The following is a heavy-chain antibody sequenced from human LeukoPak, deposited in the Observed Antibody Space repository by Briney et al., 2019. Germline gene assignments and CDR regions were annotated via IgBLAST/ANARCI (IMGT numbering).Heavy chain of an antibody. CDR1: GFTFTSSA. V-gene: IGHV1-58*02. D-gene: IGHD6-13*01. CDR2: IVVGSGNT. CDR3: AARSARAAAGRNYFDY. J-gene: IGHJ4*02. Sequence: ASVKVSCKASGFTFTSSAMQWVRQARGQRLEWIGWIVVGSGNTNYAQKFQERVTITRDMSTSTAYMELSSLRSEDTAVYYCAARSARAAAGRNYFDYWGQGTLVTVSS.